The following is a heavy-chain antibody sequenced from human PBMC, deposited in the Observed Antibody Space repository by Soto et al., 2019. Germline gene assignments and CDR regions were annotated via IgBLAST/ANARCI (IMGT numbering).Heavy chain of an antibody. CDR1: GGTFSSYA. V-gene: IGHV1-69*13. Sequence: ASVKVSCKASGGTFSSYAISWVRQAPGQGLERIGGIIPIFSTANYAQKFQGRVTITADESTSTAYVELSSLRSEDTAVYYCARAAIVVVPPLYYYYGMDVWGQGTTVTVSS. D-gene: IGHD2-2*01. CDR2: IIPIFSTA. J-gene: IGHJ6*02. CDR3: ARAAIVVVPPLYYYYGMDV.